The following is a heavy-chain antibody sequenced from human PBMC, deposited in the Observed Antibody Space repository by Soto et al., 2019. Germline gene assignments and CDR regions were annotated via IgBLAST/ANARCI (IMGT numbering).Heavy chain of an antibody. J-gene: IGHJ6*02. Sequence: SETLSLTCAVSGAPISSGTYSWSWIRQPPGKGLEWIGYTYHSGSTYYNPSLKSRLTISVDRSKKQFSLRLTSVTAADTAVYYCVRGSAAGGMDVWGQGTTVTVSS. CDR2: TYHSGST. CDR3: VRGSAAGGMDV. D-gene: IGHD6-25*01. V-gene: IGHV4-30-2*01. CDR1: GAPISSGTYS.